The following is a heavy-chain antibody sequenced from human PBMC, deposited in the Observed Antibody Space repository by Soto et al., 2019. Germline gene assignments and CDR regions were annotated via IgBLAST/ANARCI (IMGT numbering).Heavy chain of an antibody. V-gene: IGHV4-4*07. D-gene: IGHD2-21*02. CDR1: GGSFSGYY. Sequence: NLSETLSLTCAVYGGSFSGYYWSWIRQPPGKGLEWIGRIYASGRTNYNPSLKSRVTMSVDTPKNQFSLTLRSVTAADAAVYSCARDHGPPCGGDWCPLWGQVTQVTVAS. J-gene: IGHJ4*02. CDR2: IYASGRT. CDR3: ARDHGPPCGGDWCPL.